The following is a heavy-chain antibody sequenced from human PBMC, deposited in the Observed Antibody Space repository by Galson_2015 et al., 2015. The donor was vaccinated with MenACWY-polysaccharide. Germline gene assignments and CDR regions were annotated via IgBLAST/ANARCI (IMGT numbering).Heavy chain of an antibody. V-gene: IGHV7-4-1*02. CDR2: INTNTGNP. CDR1: GYTFNTCA. J-gene: IGHJ4*02. D-gene: IGHD4-17*01. CDR3: ARDPKQKPTTVPTGRFDY. Sequence: SVKVSCEASGYTFNTCAMNWVRQAPGQGLEWVGGINTNTGNPTYAQGFTGRFVFSLDASVSTAYLQISSLKAEDTAVYYCARDPKQKPTTVPTGRFDYWGQGTLVTVSS.